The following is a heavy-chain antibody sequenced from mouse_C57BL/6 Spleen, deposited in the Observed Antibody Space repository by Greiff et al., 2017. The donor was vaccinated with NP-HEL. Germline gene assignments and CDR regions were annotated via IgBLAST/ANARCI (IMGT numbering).Heavy chain of an antibody. CDR2: IWGDGST. D-gene: IGHD4-1*01. CDR3: AKRGTGTSYYLDY. V-gene: IGHV2-3*01. CDR1: GFSLTSYG. J-gene: IGHJ2*01. Sequence: VKLMESGPGLVAPSQSLSITCTVSGFSLTSYGVSWVRQPPGKGLEWMGVIWGDGSTNYHSAPISRLSIRKDNYKSQVFVKLNRLQTKDTATYYGAKRGTGTSYYLDYWGQGTTLTVSS.